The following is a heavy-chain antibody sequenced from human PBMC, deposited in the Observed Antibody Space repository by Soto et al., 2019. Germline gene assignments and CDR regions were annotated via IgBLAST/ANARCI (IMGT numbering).Heavy chain of an antibody. D-gene: IGHD3-3*01. CDR3: ARDGYDFWSGYNFDY. Sequence: PVGSLRLSCAASGFTFSSYEMNWVRQAPGKGLEWVSYISSSGSTIYYADSVKGRFTISRDNAKNSLYLQMNSLRAEDTAVYYCARDGYDFWSGYNFDYWGQGTLVTVSS. V-gene: IGHV3-48*03. CDR1: GFTFSSYE. CDR2: ISSSGSTI. J-gene: IGHJ4*02.